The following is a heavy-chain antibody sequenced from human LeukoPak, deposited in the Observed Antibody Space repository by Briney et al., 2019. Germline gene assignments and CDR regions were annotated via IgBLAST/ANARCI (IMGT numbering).Heavy chain of an antibody. J-gene: IGHJ4*02. CDR1: GDTFTVYY. V-gene: IGHV1-18*04. CDR3: ARVGPVLRYFDWLFPLDY. D-gene: IGHD3-9*01. CDR2: ISAYNGNT. Sequence: ASVSLSSTASGDTFTVYYMDWVRQAPGQGLEWMVWISAYNGNTNYAQKLQGRVTMTTDTSTSTAYMELRSLRSDDTAVYYCARVGPVLRYFDWLFPLDYWGQGTLVTVSS.